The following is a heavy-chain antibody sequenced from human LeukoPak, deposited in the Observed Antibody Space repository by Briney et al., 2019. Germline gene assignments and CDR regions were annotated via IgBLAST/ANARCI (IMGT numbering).Heavy chain of an antibody. D-gene: IGHD6-19*01. Sequence: PGGSLRLSCAASGFTFSSYNMHWVRQAPGKGLEWVSYISSRSSTIYYADSVKGRFTISRDNAKNSLYMQMNSLRAEDTAVYYCARDLDSSLRDWSQGTLVTASS. CDR1: GFTFSSYN. V-gene: IGHV3-48*01. CDR2: ISSRSSTI. J-gene: IGHJ4*02. CDR3: ARDLDSSLRD.